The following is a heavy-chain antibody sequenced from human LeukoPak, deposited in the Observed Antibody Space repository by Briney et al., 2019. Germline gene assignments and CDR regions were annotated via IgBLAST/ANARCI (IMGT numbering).Heavy chain of an antibody. CDR1: GFTFSSYG. Sequence: GGSLRLSCAASGFTFSSYGMHWVRPAPGKGLEWVAVISYDGSNKYYADSVKGRFTISRDNSKNTLYLQLNSLRAEDTVVYYCAKDPTDHDYWGQGTLVTVSS. CDR3: AKDPTDHDY. D-gene: IGHD4-17*01. J-gene: IGHJ4*02. CDR2: ISYDGSNK. V-gene: IGHV3-30*18.